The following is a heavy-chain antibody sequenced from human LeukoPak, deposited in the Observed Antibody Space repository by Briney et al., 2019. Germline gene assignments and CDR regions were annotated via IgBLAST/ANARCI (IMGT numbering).Heavy chain of an antibody. Sequence: SETLSLTCTVSGGSISSYYWSWIRQPPGKGLEWIGYIYYSGSTNYNPSLKSRVTISVDTSKNQFSLKLSSVTAADTAVYYCARAERNYGSGSYPFDYWGQGTLVTVSS. D-gene: IGHD3-10*01. CDR3: ARAERNYGSGSYPFDY. V-gene: IGHV4-59*12. CDR1: GGSISSYY. J-gene: IGHJ4*02. CDR2: IYYSGST.